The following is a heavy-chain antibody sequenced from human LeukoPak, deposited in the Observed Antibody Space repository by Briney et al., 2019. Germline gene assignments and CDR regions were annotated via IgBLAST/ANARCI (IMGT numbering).Heavy chain of an antibody. CDR3: AREGDGRSGEVRAFEI. D-gene: IGHD3-10*01. Sequence: VSLNVSCKASVYTFITYRVTWVRQTPRQGLEWMEWTSPYNGNTNNDQKLQGRVTMTTDTSTSTAYMELRSLRSDDTAVYYCAREGDGRSGEVRAFEIWGQGTMVTVSS. CDR1: VYTFITYR. J-gene: IGHJ3*02. V-gene: IGHV1-18*01. CDR2: TSPYNGNT.